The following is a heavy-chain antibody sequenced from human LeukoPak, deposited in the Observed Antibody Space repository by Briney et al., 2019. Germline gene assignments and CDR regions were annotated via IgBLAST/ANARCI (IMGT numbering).Heavy chain of an antibody. CDR2: ISGDGGST. D-gene: IGHD5-18*01. CDR3: AEAVVDTATVAYYYYYYMDV. Sequence: GGSLRLSCAASGFTLDDYAMHWVRQAPGKGLEWVSLISGDGGSTYYTDSVKGRFTISRDNSKSSLYLQMNSVRTEDTALYYCAEAVVDTATVAYYYYYYMDVWGKGTTVTVSS. CDR1: GFTLDDYA. J-gene: IGHJ6*03. V-gene: IGHV3-43*02.